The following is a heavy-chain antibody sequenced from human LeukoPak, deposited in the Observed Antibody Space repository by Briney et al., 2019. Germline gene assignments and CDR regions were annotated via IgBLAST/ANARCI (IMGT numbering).Heavy chain of an antibody. D-gene: IGHD5-12*01. CDR2: ISAYSGNT. CDR1: GYTFTSYG. J-gene: IGHJ4*02. Sequence: GASVMVSCKASGYTFTSYGISWVRQAPGQGLEWMGWISAYSGNTNYAQKLQGRVTMTRDTSTSTVYMELSSLRSEDTAVYYCARENIVATRPGEADSSGLGAFFDYWGQGTLVTGSS. V-gene: IGHV1-18*01. CDR3: ARENIVATRPGEADSSGLGAFFDY.